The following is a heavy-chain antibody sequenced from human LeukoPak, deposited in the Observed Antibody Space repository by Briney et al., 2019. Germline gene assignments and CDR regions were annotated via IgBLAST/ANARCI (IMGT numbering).Heavy chain of an antibody. CDR3: ARAFEGGSGYNWFDP. J-gene: IGHJ5*02. CDR1: GGSISSYY. V-gene: IGHV4-59*01. D-gene: IGHD3-10*01. CDR2: RYYSGST. Sequence: SETLSLTCTVSGGSISSYYWSWIRQPPGKGLEWIGHRYYSGSTNYNPSLKSRVTISVDTSKNQFSLKLSSVTAADTAVYYCARAFEGGSGYNWFDPWGQGTLVTVSS.